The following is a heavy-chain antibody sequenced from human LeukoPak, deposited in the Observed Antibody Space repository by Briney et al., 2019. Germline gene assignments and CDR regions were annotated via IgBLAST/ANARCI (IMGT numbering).Heavy chain of an antibody. V-gene: IGHV3-9*01. J-gene: IGHJ4*02. CDR1: GFTFDDYA. Sequence: GRSLRLSCAASGFTFDDYAMHWVRHAPGKGLEWVSGISWNSGSIGYADSVKGRFTISRDNAKNSLYLQMNSLRAEDTALYYCAKDLGYDGYWGQGTLVTVSS. CDR3: AKDLGYDGY. CDR2: ISWNSGSI. D-gene: IGHD3-16*01.